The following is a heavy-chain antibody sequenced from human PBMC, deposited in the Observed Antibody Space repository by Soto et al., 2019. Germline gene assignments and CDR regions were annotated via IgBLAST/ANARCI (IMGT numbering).Heavy chain of an antibody. D-gene: IGHD3-3*01. V-gene: IGHV3-48*02. CDR3: ARDFWDY. CDR2: IRSGSGSI. J-gene: IGHJ4*02. Sequence: EVQLVESGGGLVQPGGSLRLSCAASGFTFTAYSMNWVRQAPGKGLEWVSYIRSGSGSIYYADSVKGRFTISRDDAKNSLYLQMNSLRDEDTAVYYCARDFWDYWGQGTVVTVSS. CDR1: GFTFTAYS.